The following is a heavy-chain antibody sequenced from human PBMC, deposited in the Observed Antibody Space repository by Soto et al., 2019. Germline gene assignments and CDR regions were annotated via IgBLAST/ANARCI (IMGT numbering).Heavy chain of an antibody. D-gene: IGHD2-15*01. CDR2: IKQDGSEK. CDR1: GFTFSSYW. CDR3: ASDRGGRRCYFGP. V-gene: IGHV3-7*01. J-gene: IGHJ5*02. Sequence: GGTLRLSCAASGFTFSSYWMSWVRQSPGKGLEWVANIKQDGSEKYYVDSVKGRFTISRDNAKNSLYLQMNRLRAEDTAVYYCASDRGGRRCYFGPWRRGSRVAVS.